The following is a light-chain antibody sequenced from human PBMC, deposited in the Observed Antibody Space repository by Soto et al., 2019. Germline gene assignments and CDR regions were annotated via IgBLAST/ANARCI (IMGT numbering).Light chain of an antibody. Sequence: EIVMTQSPATLSVSPGERATLSCRASQSVSSNLAWYQQKPGQAPRLLIYGASTRATGIPARFSGSGSGTEFTLTTSSLRSEDFAVYYCQRYNNWPGTFGQGTKLEIK. J-gene: IGKJ2*01. V-gene: IGKV3D-15*01. CDR3: QRYNNWPGT. CDR1: QSVSSN. CDR2: GAS.